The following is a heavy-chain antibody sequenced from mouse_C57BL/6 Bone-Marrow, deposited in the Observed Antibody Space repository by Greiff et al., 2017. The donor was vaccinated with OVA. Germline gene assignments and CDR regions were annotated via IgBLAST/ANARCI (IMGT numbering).Heavy chain of an antibody. D-gene: IGHD1-1*01. CDR1: GYAFSSSW. CDR2: IYPGDGDT. CDR3: ARDYYGSSDVDY. V-gene: IGHV1-82*01. Sequence: QVQLQQSGPELVKPGASVKISCKASGYAFSSSWMNWVKQRPGKGLEWIGRIYPGDGDTNYNGKFKGKATLTADKSSSTAYMQLSSLTSGDSAVYFCARDYYGSSDVDYWGQGTALTVSS. J-gene: IGHJ2*01.